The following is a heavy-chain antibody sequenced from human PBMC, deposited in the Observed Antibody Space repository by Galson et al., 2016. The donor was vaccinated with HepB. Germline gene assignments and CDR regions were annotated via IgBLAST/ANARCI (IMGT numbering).Heavy chain of an antibody. D-gene: IGHD6-19*01. Sequence: SLRLSCAASGFSFSLYGMHWVRQAPGKGLEWVALIWYDGETKYSADSVKGRFTISRDNSDNTLYLHMNSLRAGDTAVYYCARARYSSSWFGDFDYWGQGTLVIVSS. CDR3: ARARYSSSWFGDFDY. CDR2: IWYDGETK. V-gene: IGHV3-33*01. CDR1: GFSFSLYG. J-gene: IGHJ4*02.